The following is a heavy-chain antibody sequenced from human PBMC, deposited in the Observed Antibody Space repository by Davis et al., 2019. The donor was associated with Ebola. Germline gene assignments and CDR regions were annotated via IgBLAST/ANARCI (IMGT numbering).Heavy chain of an antibody. D-gene: IGHD3-3*01. CDR2: ISYDGSNK. V-gene: IGHV3-30*03. J-gene: IGHJ4*02. CDR3: ASRRITIFGAIESDY. Sequence: GESLKISCAASGFTFSSYWMSWVRQAPGKGLEWVAVISYDGSNKYYADSVKGRFTISRDNAKNSLYLQMNSLRAEDTAVYYCASRRITIFGAIESDYWGQGTLVTVSS. CDR1: GFTFSSYW.